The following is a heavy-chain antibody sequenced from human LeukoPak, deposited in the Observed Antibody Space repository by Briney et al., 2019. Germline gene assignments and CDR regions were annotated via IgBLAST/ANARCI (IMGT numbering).Heavy chain of an antibody. V-gene: IGHV3-7*04. D-gene: IGHD2-15*01. CDR2: IKEDGSEK. CDR1: GFTFSSYW. CDR3: ARACSGGGCGTRSSSDY. Sequence: GGSLRLSCAASGFTFSSYWMNWVRKAPGEGLEWVANIKEDGSEKYYVDSVKGRFTISRDNAEKSLYLQMNTVRAEDTAVYYCARACSGGGCGTRSSSDYWGQGTLVTVSS. J-gene: IGHJ4*02.